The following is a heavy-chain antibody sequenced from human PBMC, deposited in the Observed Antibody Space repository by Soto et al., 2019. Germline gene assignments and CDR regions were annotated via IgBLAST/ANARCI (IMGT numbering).Heavy chain of an antibody. V-gene: IGHV1-69*13. Sequence: QVQLVQSGAEVKKPGSSVKVSCKASGGTFSTYGMNWVRLAPGQGLEWMGGFIPKFGTTNYAQKFQGRVTITADESTNTSYMELNYLRSEDTAVYFCARELDPYYGGNSLSLDYWGQGTLVTVSS. CDR1: GGTFSTYG. J-gene: IGHJ4*02. CDR2: FIPKFGTT. CDR3: ARELDPYYGGNSLSLDY. D-gene: IGHD4-17*01.